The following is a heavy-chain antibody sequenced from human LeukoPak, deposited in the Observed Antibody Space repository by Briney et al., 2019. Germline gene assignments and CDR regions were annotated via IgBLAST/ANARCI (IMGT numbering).Heavy chain of an antibody. Sequence: SETLSLTRTVSGYSISSGYYWDWIRQPPGKGLEWIGNIYHSGNTYYNPSLKSRVTISVDTSKNQFSLKLNSVTAADTAVYYCARQGGGYCSSTRCYSALVIWGQGTMVTVSS. V-gene: IGHV4-38-2*02. CDR2: IYHSGNT. D-gene: IGHD2-2*02. J-gene: IGHJ3*02. CDR1: GYSISSGYY. CDR3: ARQGGGYCSSTRCYSALVI.